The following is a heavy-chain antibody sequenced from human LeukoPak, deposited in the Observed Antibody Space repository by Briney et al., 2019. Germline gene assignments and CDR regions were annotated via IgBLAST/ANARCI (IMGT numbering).Heavy chain of an antibody. Sequence: SETLSLTCAVYGGSFSAYYWSWIRQPPGKGLEWIGEINHSGSTNYNPSLKSRVTISVDTSKNQFSLKLSSVTAADAAVYYCARTRGLRWSYFDYWGQGTLVTVSS. CDR2: INHSGST. CDR3: ARTRGLRWSYFDY. CDR1: GGSFSAYY. V-gene: IGHV4-34*01. D-gene: IGHD4-23*01. J-gene: IGHJ4*02.